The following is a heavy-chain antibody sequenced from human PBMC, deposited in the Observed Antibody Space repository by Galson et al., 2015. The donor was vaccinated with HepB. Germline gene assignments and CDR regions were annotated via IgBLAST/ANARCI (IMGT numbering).Heavy chain of an antibody. CDR2: ISGSGGST. CDR3: AKDLLGGAVLRYFDWLST. CDR1: GFTFSSYA. V-gene: IGHV3-23*01. D-gene: IGHD3-9*01. J-gene: IGHJ4*02. Sequence: SLRLSCAASGFTFSSYAMSWVRQAPGKGLEWVSAISGSGGSTYYADSVKGRFTISRDNSKNTLYLQMNSLRAEDTAVYYCAKDLLGGAVLRYFDWLSTWGQGTLVTVSS.